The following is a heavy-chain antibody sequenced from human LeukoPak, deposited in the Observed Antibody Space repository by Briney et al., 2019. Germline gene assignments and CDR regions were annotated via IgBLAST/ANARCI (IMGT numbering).Heavy chain of an antibody. CDR3: ARVLRAIVVVVAATGWFDP. Sequence: KPGGSLRLSCAASGXTFSDYYMSWIRQAPGKGQEWVSYISSSSSYTNYADSVKGRFTISRDNAKNSLYLQMNSLRAEDTAVYYCARVLRAIVVVVAATGWFDPWGQGTLVTVSS. CDR1: GXTFSDYY. V-gene: IGHV3-11*05. D-gene: IGHD2-15*01. J-gene: IGHJ5*02. CDR2: ISSSSSYT.